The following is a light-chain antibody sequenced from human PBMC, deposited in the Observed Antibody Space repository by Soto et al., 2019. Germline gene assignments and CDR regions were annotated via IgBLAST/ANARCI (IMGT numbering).Light chain of an antibody. CDR1: SGHSSYA. CDR2: LNSDGSH. J-gene: IGLJ1*01. Sequence: QTVVTQSPSASASLGASVKLTCTLSSGHSSYAIAWHQQQSQKGPRYLMKLNSDGSHSQGDGIPDRFSGSSSGAERYLTISSLQSEDEADYYCQTWATGIRVFGTGTKLTVL. CDR3: QTWATGIRV. V-gene: IGLV4-69*01.